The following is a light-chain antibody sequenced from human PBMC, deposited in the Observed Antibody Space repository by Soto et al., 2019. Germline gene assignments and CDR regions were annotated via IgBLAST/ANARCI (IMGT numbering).Light chain of an antibody. CDR2: SAS. CDR1: QSVRND. V-gene: IGKV3-11*01. J-gene: IGKJ4*01. Sequence: EIVLTQSPATLSLSPGERATLSCRASQSVRNDLVWYHQKPGQAPRVLIYSASNRATGISARFSGSGSGTDFTLTISSLEPEDFAVYYCQQRTNWPPTFGGGTKVEMK. CDR3: QQRTNWPPT.